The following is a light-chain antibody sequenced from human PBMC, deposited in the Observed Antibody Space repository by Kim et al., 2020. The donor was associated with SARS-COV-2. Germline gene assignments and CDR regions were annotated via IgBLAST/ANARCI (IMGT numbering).Light chain of an antibody. V-gene: IGLV6-57*03. CDR1: SGSIASNY. CDR3: QSYDSSNLV. CDR2: EDD. J-gene: IGLJ3*02. Sequence: GKTVTIACTRISGSIASNYVQWYQQRPGSAPTTVIYEDDQRPSGVPDRFSGSIDSSSNSASPTISGLKTEDEADYYCQSYDSSNLVFGGGTQLTVL.